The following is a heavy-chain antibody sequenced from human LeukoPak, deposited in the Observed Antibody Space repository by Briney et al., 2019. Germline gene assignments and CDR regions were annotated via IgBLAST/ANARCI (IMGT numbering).Heavy chain of an antibody. J-gene: IGHJ5*02. Sequence: GGSLRLSCAASGFTFSSYWMSWVRQAPGKGLEWVANIKQDGSEKYYVDSVKVRFTISRDNDKKSLYLQMNSLRAEDTAVYYCARDVYQLVGYNWFDPWGQGTLVTVSS. CDR1: GFTFSSYW. V-gene: IGHV3-7*01. CDR3: ARDVYQLVGYNWFDP. D-gene: IGHD2-2*01. CDR2: IKQDGSEK.